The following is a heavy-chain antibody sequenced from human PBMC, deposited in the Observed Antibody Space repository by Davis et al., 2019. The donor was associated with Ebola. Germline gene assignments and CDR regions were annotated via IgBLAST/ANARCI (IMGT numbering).Heavy chain of an antibody. V-gene: IGHV3-23*03. CDR3: LGDPNWAFGY. D-gene: IGHD3-16*01. Sequence: PGGSLRLSCAVSGFTFSNYAMGWVRQAPGKGLEWVSGIYSGGSTYYADSVRGRFSVSRDNSKNTLFLEMNSLRVDDTAIYFCLGDPNWAFGYWGQGTLVTVSS. CDR2: IYSGGST. CDR1: GFTFSNYA. J-gene: IGHJ4*02.